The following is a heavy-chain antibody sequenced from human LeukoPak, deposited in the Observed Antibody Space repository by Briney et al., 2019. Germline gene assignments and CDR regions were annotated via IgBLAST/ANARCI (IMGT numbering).Heavy chain of an antibody. CDR1: GFTFSSSA. J-gene: IGHJ6*02. Sequence: GGSLRLSCAASGFTFSSSAMSWVRQAPGKGLEWVSALSGGGGTTYYADSVKGRFTISRDNSKNTVYLQMGSLSTEDTAVYYCARDTNREQDIWGQGTTVTVSS. V-gene: IGHV3-23*01. D-gene: IGHD3-3*01. CDR2: LSGGGGTT. CDR3: ARDTNREQDI.